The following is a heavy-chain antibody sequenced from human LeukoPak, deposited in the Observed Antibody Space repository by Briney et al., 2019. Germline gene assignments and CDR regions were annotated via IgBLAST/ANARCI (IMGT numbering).Heavy chain of an antibody. V-gene: IGHV1-69*13. J-gene: IGHJ4*02. CDR2: IVPIFGTP. CDR3: AMRGGGGIGMGILGSFDY. CDR1: GGTFNTDS. D-gene: IGHD6-13*01. Sequence: SVKLSFKVSGGTFNTDSISWVRQAPGQGLEWMGGIVPIFGTPNSPQKFQGRVTITADETTSTVYMDLSGLRSEDTAIYYCAMRGGGGIGMGILGSFDYWGQGTLVTVSS.